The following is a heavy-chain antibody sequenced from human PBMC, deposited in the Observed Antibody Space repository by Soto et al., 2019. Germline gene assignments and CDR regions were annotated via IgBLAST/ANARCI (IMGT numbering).Heavy chain of an antibody. J-gene: IGHJ4*02. D-gene: IGHD5-18*01. CDR2: ISGSGGST. CDR3: ASTWIQLWPASYYFDY. CDR1: GFTFSSYA. V-gene: IGHV3-23*01. Sequence: EVQLLESGGGLVQPGGSLRLSCAASGFTFSSYAMSWVRQAPGKGLEWVSAISGSGGSTYYADSVKGRFTISRDNSKNRLYLQMNSLRAEDTAVYYCASTWIQLWPASYYFDYWGQGTLVTVSA.